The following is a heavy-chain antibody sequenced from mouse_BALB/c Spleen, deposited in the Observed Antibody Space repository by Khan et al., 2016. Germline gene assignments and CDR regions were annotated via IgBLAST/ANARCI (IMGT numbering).Heavy chain of an antibody. CDR1: GYTFTDYS. V-gene: IGHV9-2-1*01. J-gene: IGHJ3*01. Sequence: QIQLVQSGPELKKPGETVKISCKASGYTFTDYSMHWVKQAPGKGLKWMGWINTETGEPTYADDFKGRFAFSLENSASTAYLQSNNLKNDDTATYFCARRDDYGGFAYWGQGTLVTVSA. CDR3: ARRDDYGGFAY. D-gene: IGHD2-4*01. CDR2: INTETGEP.